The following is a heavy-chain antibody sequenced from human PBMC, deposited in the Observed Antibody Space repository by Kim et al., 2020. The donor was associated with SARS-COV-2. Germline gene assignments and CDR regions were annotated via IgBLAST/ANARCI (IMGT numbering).Heavy chain of an antibody. CDR3: ARGGYSYGSNHLLNYYYYGMDV. J-gene: IGHJ6*02. CDR1: GFTVSSNY. V-gene: IGHV3-66*02. CDR2: IYSGGST. Sequence: GGSLRLSCAASGFTVSSNYMSWVRQAPGKGLEWVSVIYSGGSTYYADSVKGRFTISRDNSKNTLYLQMNSLRAEDTAVYYCARGGYSYGSNHLLNYYYYGMDVWGQGTTVTVSS. D-gene: IGHD5-18*01.